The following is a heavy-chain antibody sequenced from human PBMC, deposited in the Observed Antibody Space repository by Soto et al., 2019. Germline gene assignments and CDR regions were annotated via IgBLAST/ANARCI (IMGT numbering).Heavy chain of an antibody. Sequence: ASVKVSCKASGYTFTGYYMHWVRQAPGQGLEWMGWINPNSGGTNYAQKFQGWVTMTRDTSISTAYMELSRLRSDDTAVYYCARVIRRGSSNSGFCYYFDYWGLGTLVTVSS. V-gene: IGHV1-2*04. J-gene: IGHJ4*02. CDR2: INPNSGGT. D-gene: IGHD1-26*01. CDR3: ARVIRRGSSNSGFCYYFDY. CDR1: GYTFTGYY.